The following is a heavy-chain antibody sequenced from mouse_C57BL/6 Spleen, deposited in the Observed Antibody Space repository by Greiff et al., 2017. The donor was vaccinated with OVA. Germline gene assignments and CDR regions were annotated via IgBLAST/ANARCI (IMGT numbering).Heavy chain of an antibody. J-gene: IGHJ1*03. CDR2: ISDGGSYT. Sequence: DVKLVESGGGLVKPGGSLKLSCAASGFTFSSYAMSWVRQTPEKRLEWVATISDGGSYTYYPDNVKGRFTISRDNAKNNLYLQMSHLKSEDTAMYYCARAPYYYGSSYGYFDVWGTGTTVTVSS. CDR1: GFTFSSYA. D-gene: IGHD1-1*01. V-gene: IGHV5-4*03. CDR3: ARAPYYYGSSYGYFDV.